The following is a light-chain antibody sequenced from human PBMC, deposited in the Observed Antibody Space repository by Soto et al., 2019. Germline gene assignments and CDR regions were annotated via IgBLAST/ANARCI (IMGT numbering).Light chain of an antibody. CDR2: GAS. Sequence: EVVLTQSPGTLSLSPGERATLSCRASQSVSSNYLAWYQQNPGQAPRLLIYGASNRATGIPDRFSGSGSGTNLTLTISSLEAEDFAVYYCQQYWSSGTFGQGTKVDI. V-gene: IGKV3-20*01. J-gene: IGKJ1*01. CDR1: QSVSSNY. CDR3: QQYWSSGT.